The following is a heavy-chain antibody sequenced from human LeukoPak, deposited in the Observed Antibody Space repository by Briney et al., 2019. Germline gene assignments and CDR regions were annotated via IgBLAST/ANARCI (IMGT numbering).Heavy chain of an antibody. Sequence: PGGSLRLSCAASGFTFSSYGMHWVRQAPGKGLEWVAVISYDGSNKYYADSVKGRFTISRDNSKNTLYLQMNSLRAEDTAVYYCARDPLIAAAGALDYWGQGTLVTVSS. D-gene: IGHD6-13*01. J-gene: IGHJ4*02. CDR1: GFTFSSYG. V-gene: IGHV3-30*03. CDR3: ARDPLIAAAGALDY. CDR2: ISYDGSNK.